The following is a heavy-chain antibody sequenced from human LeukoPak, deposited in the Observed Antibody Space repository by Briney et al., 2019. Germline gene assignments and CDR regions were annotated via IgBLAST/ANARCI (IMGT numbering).Heavy chain of an antibody. V-gene: IGHV3-20*04. CDR2: INWNGGST. CDR1: GFSVSSNF. D-gene: IGHD3-10*01. Sequence: GGSLRLSCAASGFSVSSNFMSWVRQAPGKGLEWVSGINWNGGSTGYADSVKGRFTISRDNAKNSLYLQMNSLRAEDTALYYCAREGYYGSGLFFGYWGQGTLVTVSS. CDR3: AREGYYGSGLFFGY. J-gene: IGHJ4*02.